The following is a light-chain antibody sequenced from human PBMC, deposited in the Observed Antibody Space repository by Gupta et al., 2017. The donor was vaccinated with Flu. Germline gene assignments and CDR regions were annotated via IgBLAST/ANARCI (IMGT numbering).Light chain of an antibody. CDR2: KAS. V-gene: IGKV1-5*03. J-gene: IGKJ2*01. Sequence: DIQMTQSPSILSASVGDRVTITCRASQSIKSWLAWYQQKPGKAPKLLIYKASVLERGVPSRFSGSGSGTEFTLTINNLQPDDFATYYCQQCDSDEVYTFGQGTKLEIK. CDR1: QSIKSW. CDR3: QQCDSDEVYT.